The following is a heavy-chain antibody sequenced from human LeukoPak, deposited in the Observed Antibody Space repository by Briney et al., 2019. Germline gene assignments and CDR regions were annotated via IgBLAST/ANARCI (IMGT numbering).Heavy chain of an antibody. CDR3: AKDSGIAVAGIFDY. CDR2: ISYDGSNK. CDR1: GFTFSSYG. J-gene: IGHJ4*02. V-gene: IGHV3-30*18. Sequence: GGSLRLSCAASGFTFSSYGMHWVRQAPGKGLEWVAVISYDGSNKYYADSVKGRFTISRDNSKNTLYLQMNSLRAEATAVYYCAKDSGIAVAGIFDYWGQGTLVTVSS. D-gene: IGHD6-19*01.